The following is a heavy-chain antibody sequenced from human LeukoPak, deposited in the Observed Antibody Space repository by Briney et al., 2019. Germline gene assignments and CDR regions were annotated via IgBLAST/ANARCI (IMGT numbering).Heavy chain of an antibody. V-gene: IGHV3-23*01. J-gene: IGHJ4*02. CDR1: GFAFSSYA. CDR3: ARDTHSYDDY. D-gene: IGHD5-18*01. Sequence: GGSLRLSCAASGFAFSSYAMTWVRQAPGKGLEWGSAISGSGDITYYADSVKGRFTISRDNSKNTLYLQMNSLRAEDTAVYYCARDTHSYDDYWGQGTLVTVSS. CDR2: ISGSGDIT.